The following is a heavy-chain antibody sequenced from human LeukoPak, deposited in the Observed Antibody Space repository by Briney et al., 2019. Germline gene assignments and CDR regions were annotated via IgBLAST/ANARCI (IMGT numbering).Heavy chain of an antibody. Sequence: GRSLRLSCAASGFTFDDCAMHWVRQAPGKGLEWVSGISWNSGSIGYADSVKGRFTISRDNAKNSLYLQMNSLRAEDMALYYCAKGQWLVRGAAFDIWGQGTMVTVSS. D-gene: IGHD6-19*01. CDR2: ISWNSGSI. CDR1: GFTFDDCA. CDR3: AKGQWLVRGAAFDI. J-gene: IGHJ3*02. V-gene: IGHV3-9*03.